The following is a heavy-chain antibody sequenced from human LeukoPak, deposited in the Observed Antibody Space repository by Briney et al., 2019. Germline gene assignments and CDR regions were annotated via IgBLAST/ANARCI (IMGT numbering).Heavy chain of an antibody. Sequence: GGSLRLSCAASGFTFNNYALTWVRQTPGKGLGCVSAISGDGVSPYYADSVRGRFTISRDNSKNTLHLQMNSLRVEDTAVYSCARDPGAFPYFFDCWGQGTLVTVSS. CDR1: GFTFNNYA. D-gene: IGHD4/OR15-4a*01. CDR3: ARDPGAFPYFFDC. J-gene: IGHJ4*02. V-gene: IGHV3-23*01. CDR2: ISGDGVSP.